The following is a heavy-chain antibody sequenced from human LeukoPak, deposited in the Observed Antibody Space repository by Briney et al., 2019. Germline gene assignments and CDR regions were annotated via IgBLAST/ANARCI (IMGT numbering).Heavy chain of an antibody. CDR1: GFTFSGYA. V-gene: IGHV3-23*01. D-gene: IGHD2/OR15-2a*01. J-gene: IGHJ1*01. CDR3: AKDNFYAEYFQH. Sequence: GGSLRLSCAASGFTFSGYAMSWVRQAPGKGLEWVSAISGSGGSTYYADSVKGRFTISRDNSKNTLYLQMNSLRAEDTAVYYCAKDNFYAEYFQHWGQGTLVTVSS. CDR2: ISGSGGST.